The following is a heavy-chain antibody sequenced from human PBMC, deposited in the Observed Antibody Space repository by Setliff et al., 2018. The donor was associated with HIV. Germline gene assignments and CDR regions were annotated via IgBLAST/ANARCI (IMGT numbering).Heavy chain of an antibody. V-gene: IGHV1-8*02. J-gene: IGHJ3*02. Sequence: GASVKVSSKAAGYTFSSYDSNWVRQATGQGLEWMGWMNPNSDNTGYAQKCQGRVTMTRNTAISTAYMALRRLKSEDTAVYYCATSTLGWSDDAFDIWGQGTMVTVSS. CDR3: ATSTLGWSDDAFDI. CDR1: GYTFSSYD. CDR2: MNPNSDNT. D-gene: IGHD2-21*01.